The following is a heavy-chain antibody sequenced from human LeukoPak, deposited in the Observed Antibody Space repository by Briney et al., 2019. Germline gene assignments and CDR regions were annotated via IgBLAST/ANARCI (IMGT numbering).Heavy chain of an antibody. D-gene: IGHD2-21*02. CDR3: AREGDSYAFDY. CDR2: IYSGGST. J-gene: IGHJ4*02. CDR1: GFTFSSFA. Sequence: PGGSLRLSCAASGFTFSSFAMSWVRQAPGKGLEWVSVIYSGGSTYYADSVKGRFTISRDNSKNTLYLQMNSLRAEDTAVYYCAREGDSYAFDYWGQGTLVTVSS. V-gene: IGHV3-53*01.